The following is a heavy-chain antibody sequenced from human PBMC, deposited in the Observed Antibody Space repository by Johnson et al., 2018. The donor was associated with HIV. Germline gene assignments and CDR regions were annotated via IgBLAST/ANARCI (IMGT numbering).Heavy chain of an antibody. CDR1: GLIFRTYW. J-gene: IGHJ3*02. CDR2: IKEDGSEK. D-gene: IGHD1-1*01. CDR3: ARRSGYAFDI. Sequence: VQLVESGGGLVQPGGSLRLSCGGSGLIFRTYWMSWVRQAPGKGLAWVANIKEDGSEKYYVDSVKGRFTISRDNGKNSLSLQMNSLRVEDTAVYYCARRSGYAFDIWGQGTMVTVSS. V-gene: IGHV3-7*05.